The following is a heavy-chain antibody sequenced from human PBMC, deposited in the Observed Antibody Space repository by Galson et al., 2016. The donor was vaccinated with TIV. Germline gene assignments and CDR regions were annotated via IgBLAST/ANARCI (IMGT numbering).Heavy chain of an antibody. V-gene: IGHV1-2*02. CDR2: INPYSADT. J-gene: IGHJ6*02. CDR1: GYPFSAYY. Sequence: SVKVSCKASGYPFSAYYIHWVRQAPGQGLEWMGWINPYSADTNYAPSFQGRVSMTSDTSINTAYMELSRLRPDDTAIFFCARGFKYGFDFYYGMDVWGQGTTVTVSS. D-gene: IGHD3-10*01. CDR3: ARGFKYGFDFYYGMDV.